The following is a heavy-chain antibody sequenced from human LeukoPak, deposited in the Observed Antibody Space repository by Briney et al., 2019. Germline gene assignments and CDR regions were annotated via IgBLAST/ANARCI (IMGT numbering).Heavy chain of an antibody. CDR1: GGSFSGYY. Sequence: PSETLSLTCAVSGGSFSGYYWSWIRQPPGKGLEWIGDINHSGSTNYNPSLKSRVTISVDTSKNQFSLKLSSVTPADRGVYCCAISTITDPGRRMYACDIWGEKTRVSVFS. D-gene: IGHD4-11*01. V-gene: IGHV4-34*01. J-gene: IGHJ3*02. CDR3: AISTITDPGRRMYACDI. CDR2: INHSGST.